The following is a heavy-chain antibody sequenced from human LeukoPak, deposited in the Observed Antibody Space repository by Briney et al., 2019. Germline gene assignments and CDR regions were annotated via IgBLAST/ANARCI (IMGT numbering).Heavy chain of an antibody. CDR1: RYTFTDYY. CDR2: ISAYNGNT. CDR3: AIETMVRGVIYFDY. Sequence: ASVKVSCKASRYTFTDYYMHWVRQAPGQGLEWMGWISAYNGNTNYAQKLQGRVTMTTDTSTSTAYMELRSLRSDDTAVYYCAIETMVRGVIYFDYWGQGTLVTVSS. V-gene: IGHV1-18*04. J-gene: IGHJ4*02. D-gene: IGHD3-10*01.